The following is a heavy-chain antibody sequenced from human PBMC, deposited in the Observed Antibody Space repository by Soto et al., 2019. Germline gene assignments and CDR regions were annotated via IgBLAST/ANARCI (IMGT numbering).Heavy chain of an antibody. V-gene: IGHV3-30*02. D-gene: IGHD6-13*01. Sequence: GGSLRLSCAASGFTFSSYGMHWVRQAPGKGLEWVAVIWYDGSNKYYADSVKGRFTISRDNSKNTLYLQMNSLRAEDTAVYYCANWGIWGSRWYYFDYWGQGTLVTVSS. CDR1: GFTFSSYG. CDR2: IWYDGSNK. CDR3: ANWGIWGSRWYYFDY. J-gene: IGHJ4*02.